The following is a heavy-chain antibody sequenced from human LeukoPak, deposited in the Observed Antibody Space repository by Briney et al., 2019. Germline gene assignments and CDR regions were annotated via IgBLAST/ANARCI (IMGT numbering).Heavy chain of an antibody. D-gene: IGHD5-18*01. V-gene: IGHV3-74*01. CDR1: RYTFSSYW. J-gene: IGHJ4*02. CDR2: INSDGSNT. CDR3: ARDLRRGFSYVDY. Sequence: GGSLRLSCAASRYTFSSYWMHWVRQAPGKGLVWVSRINSDGSNTVYADSVKGRFTISRDNAENTLYLQMNSLRAEDRAVYFCARDLRRGFSYVDYWGQGTLVTVSS.